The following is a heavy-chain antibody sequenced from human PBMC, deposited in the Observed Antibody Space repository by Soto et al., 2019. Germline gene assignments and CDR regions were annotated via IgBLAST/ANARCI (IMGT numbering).Heavy chain of an antibody. J-gene: IGHJ2*01. CDR1: GFTFRSYA. Sequence: QVQMVESGGGVVQPGRSLRLSCAASGFTFRSYAMHWVRQAPGKGLERVAVISYDGSNKYYADSVKGRFTISRDNSKNTLYLQMNSLRTEDTAVYYCARPLWRDDYNWGYFDLWGRGTLVTVSS. CDR3: ARPLWRDDYNWGYFDL. D-gene: IGHD4-4*01. V-gene: IGHV3-30-3*01. CDR2: ISYDGSNK.